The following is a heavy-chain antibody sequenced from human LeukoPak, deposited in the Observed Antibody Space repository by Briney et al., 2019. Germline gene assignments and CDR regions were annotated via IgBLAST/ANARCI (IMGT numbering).Heavy chain of an antibody. V-gene: IGHV3-30-3*01. CDR2: ISYDGSNK. J-gene: IGHJ4*02. D-gene: IGHD3-10*01. Sequence: GGSLRLSCAASGFTFSSYAMHWVRQAPGKGLEWVAVISYDGSNKYYADSVKGRFTISRDSSKNTLYLQMNSLRAEDTAVYYCARDRELLWFGSTDYWGQGTLVTVSS. CDR1: GFTFSSYA. CDR3: ARDRELLWFGSTDY.